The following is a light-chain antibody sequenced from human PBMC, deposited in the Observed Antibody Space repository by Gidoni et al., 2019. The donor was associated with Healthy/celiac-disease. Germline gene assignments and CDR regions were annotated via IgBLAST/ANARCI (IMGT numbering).Light chain of an antibody. V-gene: IGLV2-18*02. CDR1: SSDVGSYIR. CDR3: SSYTSSSTVV. CDR2: EVS. J-gene: IGLJ2*01. Sequence: QSALTQPPSVSGSPGQSVTISCTGTSSDVGSYIRVAWYQQPPGTAPNLMIYEVSNRPSGVPARFSGSKSCNTASLTISGLQAEDEADYYCSSYTSSSTVVFGGGTKLTVL.